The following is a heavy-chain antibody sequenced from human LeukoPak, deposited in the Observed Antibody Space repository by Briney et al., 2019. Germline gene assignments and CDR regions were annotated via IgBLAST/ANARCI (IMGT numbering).Heavy chain of an antibody. V-gene: IGHV3-7*01. CDR1: GFTLDRHW. CDR3: ARLLGDSTIYDL. J-gene: IGHJ5*02. Sequence: GGSLRLSCAASGFTLDRHWMSWVRQAPGKGLQWVATINRSGTTIRYVESVEGRFIISRDNAKNSLSLQMNSLRDEDTAMYYCARLLGDSTIYDLWGQGTLVTVSS. D-gene: IGHD3-16*01. CDR2: INRSGTTI.